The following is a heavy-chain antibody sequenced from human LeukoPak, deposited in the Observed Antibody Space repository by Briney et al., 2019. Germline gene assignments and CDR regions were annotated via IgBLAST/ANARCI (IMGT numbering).Heavy chain of an antibody. V-gene: IGHV3-7*01. CDR1: GFTLSSYW. Sequence: GGSLRLSCAVSGFTLSSYWMTWARQAPGKGLEWVGNIKQDGSETYYVDSVKGRFTISRDNANNSLYLQMNSLRVDDTAVYYCARARAQWLILPYDYWGQGTLVTVSS. D-gene: IGHD6-19*01. J-gene: IGHJ4*02. CDR2: IKQDGSET. CDR3: ARARAQWLILPYDY.